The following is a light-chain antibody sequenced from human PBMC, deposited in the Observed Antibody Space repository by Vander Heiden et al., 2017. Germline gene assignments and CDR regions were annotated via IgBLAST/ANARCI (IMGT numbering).Light chain of an antibody. J-gene: IGKJ4*01. CDR3: QQYDNPLT. Sequence: DIQMTQSPSSLSASVGDRVTITCQASQDISNYLIWYQQKPGKAPKLLIYDASNLETGVPSRFSGSGSGTDFTFTISSLQPEDIATYYCQQYDNPLTFGGGTKVEIK. CDR2: DAS. CDR1: QDISNY. V-gene: IGKV1-33*01.